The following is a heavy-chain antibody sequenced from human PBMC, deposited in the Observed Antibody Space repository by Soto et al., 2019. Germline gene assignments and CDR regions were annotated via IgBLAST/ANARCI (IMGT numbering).Heavy chain of an antibody. J-gene: IGHJ5*02. V-gene: IGHV1-18*01. CDR2: ISAYNGNT. Sequence: XSVKVSFNASGYTFTSYGISWVRQAPGQGLEWMGWISAYNGNTNYAQKLQGRVTMTTDISTSTDYMELRSLRSDDTAVYYCARDGKFDPWGQGTLVTVSS. CDR1: GYTFTSYG. CDR3: ARDGKFDP.